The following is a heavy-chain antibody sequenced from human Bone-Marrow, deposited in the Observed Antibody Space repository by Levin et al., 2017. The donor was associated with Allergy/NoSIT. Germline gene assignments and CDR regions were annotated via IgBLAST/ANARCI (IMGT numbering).Heavy chain of an antibody. CDR3: ARGDGGAAAG. V-gene: IGHV3-74*01. Sequence: GESLKISCPASGFTFRSYWMHWVRQAPGKGLVWVSGINSDGSSTSYADSVKGRFTISRDNAKNTLYLQMNSLRAEDTAVYYCARGDGGAAAGWGQGTLVTVSS. CDR1: GFTFRSYW. D-gene: IGHD6-13*01. CDR2: INSDGSST. J-gene: IGHJ4*02.